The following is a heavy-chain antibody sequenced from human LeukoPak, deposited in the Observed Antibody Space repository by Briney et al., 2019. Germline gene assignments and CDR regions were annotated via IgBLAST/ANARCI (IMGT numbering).Heavy chain of an antibody. V-gene: IGHV4-39*01. CDR3: ARHVSWSALVRDYYYYMDV. D-gene: IGHD6-13*01. Sequence: SETLSLTCTVSGGSISSSSYYWGWIRQPPGKGLEWIGSIYYSGSTYYNPSLKSRVTISVDTSKNQFSLKLSSVTAADTAVYYCARHVSWSALVRDYYYYMDVWGKGTTVTVSS. CDR1: GGSISSSSYY. CDR2: IYYSGST. J-gene: IGHJ6*03.